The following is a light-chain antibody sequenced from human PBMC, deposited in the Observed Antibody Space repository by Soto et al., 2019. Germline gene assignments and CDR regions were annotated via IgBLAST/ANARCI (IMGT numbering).Light chain of an antibody. V-gene: IGLV2-14*01. CDR3: SSYTTRSTVV. CDR2: EVT. CDR1: SSDVGGSNY. J-gene: IGLJ2*01. Sequence: QSALTQPASVSGSPGQSITISCTGTSSDVGGSNYVSWYQQHPGKAPKLIIYEVTNRHSGISNRFSGSRSGDTASLTISGLQAEDEADYYCSSYTTRSTVVFGGGTQLTVL.